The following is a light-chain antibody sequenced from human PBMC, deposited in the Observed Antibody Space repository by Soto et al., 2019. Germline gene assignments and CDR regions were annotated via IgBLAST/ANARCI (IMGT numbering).Light chain of an antibody. CDR2: DNN. CDR3: AAWDDSLTAVL. V-gene: IGLV1-47*01. CDR1: SSNIGSNY. Sequence: QSVLTQPPSASGTPGQRVTISCSGSSSNIGSNYVYWYQQLPGTAPKLLIYDNNQRPSGVPDRFSGSKSGTSASLAISGLRSEDEADYFCAAWDDSLTAVLFGGGTQLTVL. J-gene: IGLJ2*01.